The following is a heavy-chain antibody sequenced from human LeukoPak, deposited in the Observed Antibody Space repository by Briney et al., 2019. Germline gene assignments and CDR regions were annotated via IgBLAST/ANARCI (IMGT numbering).Heavy chain of an antibody. V-gene: IGHV4-4*07. Sequence: SETLSLTCTVSGDSISGYCWSWIRQPAGKGLEWIGRIYTSGSTKYNPSFQGRVTMSLDTSKNQFSLRLSSVTAADTAIYYCAKYKFGSDYFSNWGQGTLVTVSS. J-gene: IGHJ4*02. CDR3: AKYKFGSDYFSN. CDR2: IYTSGST. D-gene: IGHD2/OR15-2a*01. CDR1: GDSISGYC.